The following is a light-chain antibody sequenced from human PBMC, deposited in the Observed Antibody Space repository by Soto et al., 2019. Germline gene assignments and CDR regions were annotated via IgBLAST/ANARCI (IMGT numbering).Light chain of an antibody. CDR1: SSDVGGYNY. V-gene: IGLV2-8*01. Sequence: QSALTQPASVSGSPGQSITISCTGTSSDVGGYNYVSWYQHHPGKAPKLIIYEVNKRPSGVPNRFSGSKSGNTASLTVSGLQAVDEADYYCNSYAGSNIYVFGTGTKLTVL. CDR3: NSYAGSNIYV. CDR2: EVN. J-gene: IGLJ1*01.